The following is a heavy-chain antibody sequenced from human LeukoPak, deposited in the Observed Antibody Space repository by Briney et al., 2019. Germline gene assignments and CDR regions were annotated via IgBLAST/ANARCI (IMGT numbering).Heavy chain of an antibody. Sequence: SETLSLTCTVSGGSISSYYWSWIRQPAGKRLEWIGRIYTSGSTNYNPSLKSRVTMSVDTSKNQFSLKLSSVTAADTAVYYCARLTTVTRPYYFDYWGQGTLVTVSS. J-gene: IGHJ4*02. CDR3: ARLTTVTRPYYFDY. CDR2: IYTSGST. D-gene: IGHD4-17*01. V-gene: IGHV4-4*07. CDR1: GGSISSYY.